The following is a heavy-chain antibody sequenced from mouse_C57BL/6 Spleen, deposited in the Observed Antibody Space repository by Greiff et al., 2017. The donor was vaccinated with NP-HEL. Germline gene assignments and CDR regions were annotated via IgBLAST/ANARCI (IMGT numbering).Heavy chain of an antibody. CDR1: GYTFTSYW. CDR3: ARGGVLLYYFDY. V-gene: IGHV1-59*01. J-gene: IGHJ2*01. Sequence: QVQLQQPGAELVRPGTSVKLSCKASGYTFTSYWMHWVKQRPGQGLEWIGVIDPSDSYTNYNQKFKGKATLTVDTSSSTAYMQLSSLTSEDSAVYYCARGGVLLYYFDYWGQGTTLTVSS. CDR2: IDPSDSYT. D-gene: IGHD2-14*01.